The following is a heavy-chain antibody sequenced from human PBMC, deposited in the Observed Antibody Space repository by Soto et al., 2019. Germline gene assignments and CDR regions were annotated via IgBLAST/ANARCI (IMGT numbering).Heavy chain of an antibody. CDR1: GFTFSSYG. J-gene: IGHJ4*02. V-gene: IGHV3-30*18. CDR2: ISYDGSNK. CDR3: AKGRSSGGNFAS. D-gene: IGHD2-15*01. Sequence: PGGSLSLSCAASGFTFSSYGMHWVRQAPGKGLEWVAVISYDGSNKYYADSVKGRFTISRDNSKNTLYLQMNSLRAEDTAVYYCAKGRSSGGNFASGGQGTLVNV.